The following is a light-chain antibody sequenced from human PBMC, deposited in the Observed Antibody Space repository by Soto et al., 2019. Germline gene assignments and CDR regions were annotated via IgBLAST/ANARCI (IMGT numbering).Light chain of an antibody. CDR1: QSVSNNY. Sequence: EIVLTQSPGTLSLSQGERAQISCRASQSVSNNYLAWYKQKPGQAPRLLIYGASNRATGIPDRFSGSGSGTDFTLTIRRLEPEDFAVYYCQQYGSSGTFGQGTKVDIK. V-gene: IGKV3-20*01. J-gene: IGKJ1*01. CDR3: QQYGSSGT. CDR2: GAS.